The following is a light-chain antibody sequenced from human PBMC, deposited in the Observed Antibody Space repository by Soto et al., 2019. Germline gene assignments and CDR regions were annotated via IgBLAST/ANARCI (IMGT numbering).Light chain of an antibody. V-gene: IGLV2-8*01. CDR1: SSDVGAYNS. CDR2: GVS. Sequence: QSALTQPPSASGSPGQSVTISCTGTSSDVGAYNSVSWYQQHPGRAPKLMIYGVSKRPSGVPERFSGSKSGNTASLTVSGLQAEDEADYYCSSYAGSNNFVFGGGTKLTVL. J-gene: IGLJ2*01. CDR3: SSYAGSNNFV.